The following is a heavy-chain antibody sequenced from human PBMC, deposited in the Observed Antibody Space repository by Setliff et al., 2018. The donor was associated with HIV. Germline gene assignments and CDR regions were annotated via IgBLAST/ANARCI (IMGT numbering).Heavy chain of an antibody. D-gene: IGHD2-15*01. CDR3: ASQPPYSSGDTCYLGDAFDF. V-gene: IGHV5-51*01. CDR2: IYPGDSDI. CDR1: GYTFTNYW. Sequence: GESLKISCEASGYTFTNYWIGWVRQMPGKDLEWMGIIYPGDSDIIYSPSFQGQITISADKSITTAYLQWNSLKASDSAMYYCASQPPYSSGDTCYLGDAFDFWGQGTVVTGSS. J-gene: IGHJ3*01.